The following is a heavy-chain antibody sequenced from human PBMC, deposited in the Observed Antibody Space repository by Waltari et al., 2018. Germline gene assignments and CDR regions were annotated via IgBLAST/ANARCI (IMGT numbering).Heavy chain of an antibody. CDR1: GDSIRSHF. J-gene: IGHJ3*02. CDR2: MYFSGTK. D-gene: IGHD3-22*01. Sequence: VQLQESGPGLVKPSETLSPRCNVSGDSIRSHFWSWIRQAPGKGLEWIGHMYFSGTKDYNPSLKSRVAISIDTSKNHFSLNLRSVTAADTAIYYCARLPRGSVIIGAFDIWGQGTQVTVSS. V-gene: IGHV4-59*11. CDR3: ARLPRGSVIIGAFDI.